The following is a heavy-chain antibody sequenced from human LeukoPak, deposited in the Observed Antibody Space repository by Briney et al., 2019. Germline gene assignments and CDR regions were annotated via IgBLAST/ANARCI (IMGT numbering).Heavy chain of an antibody. V-gene: IGHV3-30*03. CDR3: ARDRPLGVVVVPAAMQY. Sequence: PGGSLRLSCAASGFTFRTYSIHWVRQAPGKGLEWVAVISYDGSNKYYADSVKGRFTISRDNSKNTLYLQMNSLRAEDTAVYYCARDRPLGVVVVPAAMQYWGQGTLVTVSS. D-gene: IGHD2-2*01. CDR2: ISYDGSNK. CDR1: GFTFRTYS. J-gene: IGHJ4*02.